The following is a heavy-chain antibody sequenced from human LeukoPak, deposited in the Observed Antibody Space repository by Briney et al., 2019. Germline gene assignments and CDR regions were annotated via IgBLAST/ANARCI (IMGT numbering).Heavy chain of an antibody. V-gene: IGHV3-7*04. J-gene: IGHJ4*02. CDR1: GFTFSNYW. CDR2: IKHDGSDK. Sequence: GGSLRLSCSASGFTFSNYWMTWVRQSPGKGLEWVAIIKHDGSDKYCVDSVKGRFTISRDNAKNSLYLQMSSLRAEDTAVYYCARGGHRQEEFWGQGTLVTVSS. CDR3: ARGGHRQEEF. D-gene: IGHD3-10*01.